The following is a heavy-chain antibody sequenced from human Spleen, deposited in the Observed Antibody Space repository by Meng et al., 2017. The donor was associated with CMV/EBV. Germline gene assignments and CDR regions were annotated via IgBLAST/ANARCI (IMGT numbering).Heavy chain of an antibody. J-gene: IGHJ4*02. CDR1: GFTFSSYA. CDR2: ITSSSSTT. D-gene: IGHD6-6*01. CDR3: AGFEGLVGY. V-gene: IGHV3-48*04. Sequence: GGSLRLSCAASGFTFSSYAMSWVRQAPGKGLEWVSYITSSSSTTYYADSVKGRFTISRDNAKNSLFLQMNSLRAEDTAVYYCAGFEGLVGYWGQGTLVTVSS.